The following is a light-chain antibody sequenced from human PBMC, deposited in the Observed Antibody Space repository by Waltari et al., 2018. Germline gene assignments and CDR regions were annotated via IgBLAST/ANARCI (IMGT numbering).Light chain of an antibody. J-gene: IGLJ2*01. CDR3: QSTVSSGTYTGL. CDR1: ILATQY. CDR2: KDS. Sequence: YELTQTPSMSVSPGQTASITCSGDILATQYGHWYQQKSGQAPVLKIYKDSERPSGIPERFSGSSSGTTVTMTISDVQSEDEADYYCQSTVSSGTYTGLFGGGTKLNVL. V-gene: IGLV3-25*03.